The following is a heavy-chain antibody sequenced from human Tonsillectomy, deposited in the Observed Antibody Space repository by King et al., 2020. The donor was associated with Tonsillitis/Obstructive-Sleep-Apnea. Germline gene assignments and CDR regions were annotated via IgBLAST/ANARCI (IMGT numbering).Heavy chain of an antibody. J-gene: IGHJ4*02. V-gene: IGHV1-3*01. CDR3: ARDRITGTIGYFDY. CDR1: GYTFTSYA. CDR2: INAGNGNT. Sequence: VQLVQSGAEVKKPGASVKVSCKASGYTFTSYAMHWVRQAPGQRLEWMGWINAGNGNTKYSQKFQGRVTITRDTSASTAYMGLSSLRSEDTAVYYCARDRITGTIGYFDYWGQGTLVTVSS. D-gene: IGHD1-7*01.